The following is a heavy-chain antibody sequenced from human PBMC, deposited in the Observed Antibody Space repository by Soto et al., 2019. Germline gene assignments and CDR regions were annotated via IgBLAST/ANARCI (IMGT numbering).Heavy chain of an antibody. V-gene: IGHV3-74*01. CDR3: VRGDGDYYDGNGYLGRH. Sequence: EVQLVESGGGLVQPGGSLRLSCAASGFTFSTYWMHWVRQAPGKGLVWVSRIKNDGSGTYYVDSVEGRFTISRDNAKHTLYLKMNSLRAEDTAGYYCVRGDGDYYDGNGYLGRHWGQGTLVTVSS. CDR1: GFTFSTYW. CDR2: IKNDGSGT. J-gene: IGHJ4*02. D-gene: IGHD3-22*01.